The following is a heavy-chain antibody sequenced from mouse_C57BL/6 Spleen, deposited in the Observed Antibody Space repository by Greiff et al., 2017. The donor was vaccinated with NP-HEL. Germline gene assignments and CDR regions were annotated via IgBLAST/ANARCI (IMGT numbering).Heavy chain of an antibody. CDR2: INPSSGYT. CDR1: GYTFTSYW. Sequence: QVQLQQSGAELAKPGASVKLSCKASGYTFTSYWMHWVKQRPGQGLEWIGYINPSSGYTKYNQKFKDQATLTADKSSSTAYMQLSSLTYEDSAVYYCARSAYYSNYERGYYAMDYWGQGTSVTVSS. D-gene: IGHD2-5*01. V-gene: IGHV1-7*01. J-gene: IGHJ4*01. CDR3: ARSAYYSNYERGYYAMDY.